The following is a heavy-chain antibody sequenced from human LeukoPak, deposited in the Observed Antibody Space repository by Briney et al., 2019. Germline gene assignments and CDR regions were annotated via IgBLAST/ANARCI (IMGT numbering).Heavy chain of an antibody. J-gene: IGHJ4*02. CDR1: GITFSSYT. CDR2: ISSSSDYI. D-gene: IGHD2-2*01. CDR3: AKDRHDIVVVPAAILGY. V-gene: IGHV3-21*04. Sequence: PGGSLRLSCAASGITFSSYTMNWVRQAPGKGLEWVSSISSSSDYIYYADSVKGRFTISRDNAKNSLSLQMNSLRAEDTAVYYCAKDRHDIVVVPAAILGYWGQGTLVTVSS.